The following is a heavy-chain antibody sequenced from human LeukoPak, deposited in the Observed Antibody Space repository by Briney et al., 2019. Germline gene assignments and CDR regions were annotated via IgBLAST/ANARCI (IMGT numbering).Heavy chain of an antibody. V-gene: IGHV3-21*01. CDR1: GFTFSSYS. Sequence: GGSLRLSCAASGFTFSSYSMNWVRQAPGKGLEWVSSISSSSSYIYYADSVKGRFTISRDNAKNSLYLQMNSLRAEDTAVYYCARDVSVTPYYFDYWGQGTLVTVSS. J-gene: IGHJ4*02. D-gene: IGHD4-17*01. CDR3: ARDVSVTPYYFDY. CDR2: ISSSSSYI.